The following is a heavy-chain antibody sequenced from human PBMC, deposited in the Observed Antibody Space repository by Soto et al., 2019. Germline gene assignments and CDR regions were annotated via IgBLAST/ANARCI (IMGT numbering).Heavy chain of an antibody. J-gene: IGHJ4*02. CDR2: VHFGGTT. CDR3: ARSDYGEFDY. Sequence: SETLSLTCPVSGCSISNYFWNWIRQPPGQGLQWIAYVHFGGTTNYNPSLKSRVTISVDTSRRQFSLKLTSVTAADTAVYYCARSDYGEFDYWGQGSLVTVSS. D-gene: IGHD4-17*01. CDR1: GCSISNYF. V-gene: IGHV4-59*12.